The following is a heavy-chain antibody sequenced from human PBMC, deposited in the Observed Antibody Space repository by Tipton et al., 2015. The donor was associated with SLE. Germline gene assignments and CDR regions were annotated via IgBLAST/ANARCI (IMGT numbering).Heavy chain of an antibody. J-gene: IGHJ4*02. D-gene: IGHD3-9*01. Sequence: SLRLSCAASGFTFSSYTMSWVRQPPGKGLEWISAISGSGGDTYYATDSVKDRFIISRDNYKNTLYLQLNSLRAEDTAVYYCASDILTGPDYWGQGTLVTVSS. CDR3: ASDILTGPDY. CDR1: GFTFSSYT. CDR2: ISGSGGDT. V-gene: IGHV3-23*01.